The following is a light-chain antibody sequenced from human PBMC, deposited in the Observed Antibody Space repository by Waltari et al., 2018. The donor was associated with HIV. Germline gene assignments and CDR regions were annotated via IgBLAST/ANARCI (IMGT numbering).Light chain of an antibody. Sequence: QSVLTQPPSASGTPGQRVTISCSGSSSNIGSNTVNWYQQLPGTAPKLLTYSYKLRPSGVPYRFSGSKSGTSASLAISGLQSEDEADYYCAAWDDSLKGPIFGGGTKVTVL. CDR1: SSNIGSNT. J-gene: IGLJ2*01. CDR3: AAWDDSLKGPI. CDR2: SYK. V-gene: IGLV1-44*01.